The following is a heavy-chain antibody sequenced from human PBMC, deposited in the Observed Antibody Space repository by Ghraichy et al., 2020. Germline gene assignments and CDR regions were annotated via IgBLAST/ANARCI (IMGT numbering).Heavy chain of an antibody. D-gene: IGHD3-3*01. Sequence: GGSLRLSCAASGFTFSDYYMSWIRQAPGKGLEWVSYISSSGSTIYYADSVKGRFTISRDNAKNSLYLQMNSLRAEDTAVYYCARALEDRFWSGWDYYYGMDVWGQGTTVTVSS. CDR1: GFTFSDYY. J-gene: IGHJ6*02. CDR3: ARALEDRFWSGWDYYYGMDV. V-gene: IGHV3-11*01. CDR2: ISSSGSTI.